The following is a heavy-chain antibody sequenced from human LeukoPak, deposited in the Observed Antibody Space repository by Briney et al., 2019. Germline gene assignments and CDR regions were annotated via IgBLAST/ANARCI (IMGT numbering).Heavy chain of an antibody. CDR1: RFTFSNYA. Sequence: GGSLRLSCAASRFTFSNYAMSWVRQAPGKGLEWGSGISGSGGSTYYADSVKGRFTISRDNSKNTLFLQMNSLRAEDTAVYYCAREILNPLLIAAAGTDAFDIWGQGTMVTVSS. CDR2: ISGSGGST. D-gene: IGHD6-13*01. CDR3: AREILNPLLIAAAGTDAFDI. V-gene: IGHV3-23*01. J-gene: IGHJ3*02.